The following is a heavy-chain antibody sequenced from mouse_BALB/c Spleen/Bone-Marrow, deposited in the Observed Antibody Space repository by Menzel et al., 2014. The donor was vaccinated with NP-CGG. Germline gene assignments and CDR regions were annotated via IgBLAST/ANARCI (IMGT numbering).Heavy chain of an antibody. Sequence: VQLQQSGPELVKPGASVKISCKASGYTFTDYNMHWVKQSHGKSLEWIGYIYPYNGGTGYNQKFKSKATLTVDNSSSTAYMELRNLTSEDSAVYYCARYGSSPYYAMDYWGQGTSVTVSS. V-gene: IGHV1S29*02. CDR3: ARYGSSPYYAMDY. CDR2: IYPYNGGT. J-gene: IGHJ4*01. CDR1: GYTFTDYN. D-gene: IGHD1-1*01.